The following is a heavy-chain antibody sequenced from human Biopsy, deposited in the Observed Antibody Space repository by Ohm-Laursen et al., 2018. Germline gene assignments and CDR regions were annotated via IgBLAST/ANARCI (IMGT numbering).Heavy chain of an antibody. J-gene: IGHJ4*02. V-gene: IGHV4-59*08. Sequence: TLSLTCPVSGVSISSYFWSWIRQPLGKGLEWIGYVSYRGNTKYNPSLKSRVIISADTSKNQFSLKLSSVTAADTAMYYCAAYYYDSSGYFYAFHYWGQGTLVTVSS. D-gene: IGHD3-22*01. CDR3: AAYYYDSSGYFYAFHY. CDR1: GVSISSYF. CDR2: VSYRGNT.